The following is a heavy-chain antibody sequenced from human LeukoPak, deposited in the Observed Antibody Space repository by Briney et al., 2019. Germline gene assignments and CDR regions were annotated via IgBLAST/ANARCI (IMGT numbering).Heavy chain of an antibody. Sequence: GASVKVSCKASGYTFTSYAMNWVRQAPGQGLEWMGGIIPIFGTANYAQKFQGRVTITADESTSTAYMELSSLRSEDTAVYYCALTAATRGYFDYWGQGTLVTVSS. D-gene: IGHD2-15*01. CDR2: IIPIFGTA. V-gene: IGHV1-69*13. CDR3: ALTAATRGYFDY. CDR1: GYTFTSYA. J-gene: IGHJ4*02.